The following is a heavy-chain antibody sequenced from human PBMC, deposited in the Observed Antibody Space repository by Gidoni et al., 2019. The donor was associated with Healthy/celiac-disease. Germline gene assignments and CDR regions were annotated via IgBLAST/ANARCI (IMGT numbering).Heavy chain of an antibody. CDR3: ARELNSGSYYGVVDY. V-gene: IGHV4-61*02. Sequence: QVQLQESGPGLVKPSQTLSLTCTVSGGSISSGSYYWSWIRQPAGKGLEWIGRIYTSGSTNYNPSLKSRVTISVDTSKNQFSLKLSSVTAADTAVYYCARELNSGSYYGVVDYWGQGTLVTVSS. J-gene: IGHJ4*02. D-gene: IGHD1-26*01. CDR2: IYTSGST. CDR1: GGSISSGSYY.